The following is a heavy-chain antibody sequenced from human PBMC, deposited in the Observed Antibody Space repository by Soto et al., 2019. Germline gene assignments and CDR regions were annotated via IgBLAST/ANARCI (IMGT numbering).Heavy chain of an antibody. CDR1: GGSISSSSYY. V-gene: IGHV4-39*01. D-gene: IGHD2-15*01. Sequence: QLQLQESGPGLVKPSETLSLTCTVSGGSISSSSYYWGWIRQPPGKGLEWIGSIYYSGSTYYNPSLKSRPTISVDTSKNQFSLKLSAVTAADTAVYYCASAALLKYPFDYWGQGTLVTVSS. J-gene: IGHJ4*02. CDR3: ASAALLKYPFDY. CDR2: IYYSGST.